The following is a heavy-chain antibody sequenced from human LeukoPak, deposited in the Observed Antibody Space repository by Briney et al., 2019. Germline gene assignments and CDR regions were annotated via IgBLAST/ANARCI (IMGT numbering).Heavy chain of an antibody. CDR1: GGSISSYY. CDR3: ARSVTPTNWFDP. J-gene: IGHJ5*02. D-gene: IGHD4-17*01. V-gene: IGHV4-59*01. Sequence: SETLSLTCTVSGGSISSYYWSWIRQPPGKGLEWIGYIYYSGSTNYNPSLTSRVPISVDTSKNQFSLKLSSVTAADTAVYYCARSVTPTNWFDPWGQGTLVTVSS. CDR2: IYYSGST.